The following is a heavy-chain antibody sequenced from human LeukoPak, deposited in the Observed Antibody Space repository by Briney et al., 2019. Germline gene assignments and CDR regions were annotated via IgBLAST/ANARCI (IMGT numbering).Heavy chain of an antibody. Sequence: GGSLRLSCAASGFTFSSYWMSWVRQAPGKGLEWVANIKQDGSEKYYVDSVKGRFTISRDNAKNSLYLQMNSLRAEDTAVYYCARIVGATDDAFDIWGQGTMVTASS. CDR2: IKQDGSEK. CDR1: GFTFSSYW. V-gene: IGHV3-7*03. CDR3: ARIVGATDDAFDI. J-gene: IGHJ3*02. D-gene: IGHD1-26*01.